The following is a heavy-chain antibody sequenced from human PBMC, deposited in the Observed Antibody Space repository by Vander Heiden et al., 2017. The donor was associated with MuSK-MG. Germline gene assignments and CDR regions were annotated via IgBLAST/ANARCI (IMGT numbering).Heavy chain of an antibody. CDR2: INHSGST. J-gene: IGHJ6*03. D-gene: IGHD2-2*01. Sequence: QVQLQQWGAGLLKPSETLSLTCAVYGRSFSGYYWSWIRKPPGKGLEWIGEINHSGSTNYNPSLKSRVTISVDTSKNQFSLKLSSVTAADTAVYYCARGPSLVVPAAIGYYYYYYMDVWGKGTTVTVSS. CDR1: GRSFSGYY. V-gene: IGHV4-34*01. CDR3: ARGPSLVVPAAIGYYYYYYMDV.